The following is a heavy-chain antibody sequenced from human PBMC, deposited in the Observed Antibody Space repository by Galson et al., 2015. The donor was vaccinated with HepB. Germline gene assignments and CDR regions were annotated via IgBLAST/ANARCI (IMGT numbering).Heavy chain of an antibody. CDR2: INAGNGNT. J-gene: IGHJ6*02. D-gene: IGHD5-18*01. CDR3: AREEYSYGYEEGASYYGMDV. Sequence: SVKVSCKASGYTFTSYAMHWVRQAPGQRLEWMGWINAGNGNTKYSQKFQGRVTITRDTSASTAYMELSSLRSEDTAVYYCAREEYSYGYEEGASYYGMDVWGQGTTVTVSS. V-gene: IGHV1-3*01. CDR1: GYTFTSYA.